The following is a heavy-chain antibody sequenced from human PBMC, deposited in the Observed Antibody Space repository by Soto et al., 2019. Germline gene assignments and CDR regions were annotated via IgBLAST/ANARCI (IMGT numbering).Heavy chain of an antibody. CDR1: GGSISSGPYY. Sequence: QVQLQESGPGLVKPSQTLSLTCTVSGGSISSGPYYWSWIRQRPGKGLEWIGYIYYNGNTYHNPSLTSRVAISIDTSNNQFSLKLTSMTAADTAIYYCARAGKATSYYYDNCGYHDYWGQGTLVTVSS. CDR3: ARAGKATSYYYDNCGYHDY. D-gene: IGHD3-22*01. V-gene: IGHV4-31*03. CDR2: IYYNGNT. J-gene: IGHJ4*02.